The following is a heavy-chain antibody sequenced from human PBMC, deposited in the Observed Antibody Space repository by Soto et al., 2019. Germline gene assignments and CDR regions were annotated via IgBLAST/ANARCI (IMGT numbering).Heavy chain of an antibody. CDR1: GGTFSRHA. D-gene: IGHD6-13*01. CDR3: ARAAIHGSSWYFWFDP. V-gene: IGHV1-69*01. Sequence: QVQLVQSGSEVKMPGSSVKVSCKTSGGTFSRHAINWVRQAPGQGLEWVGGIIPMVGTTNYAQKFKGTVTIGADESTNTAYMELSSLRSEDAAVYYCARAAIHGSSWYFWFDPWGQGTLVTVSS. CDR2: IIPMVGTT. J-gene: IGHJ5*02.